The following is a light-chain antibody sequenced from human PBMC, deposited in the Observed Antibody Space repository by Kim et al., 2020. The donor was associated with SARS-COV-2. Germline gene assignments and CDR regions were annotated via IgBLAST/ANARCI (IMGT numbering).Light chain of an antibody. Sequence: SALTQPPSASGSPGQSVTISCTGTSSDVGGYNYVSWYQQHPGKAPKLMIYEVSKRPSGVPDRFSGSKSGNTASLTVSGLQAEDEADYYCSSYAGSSLYVFGTGTKVTVL. J-gene: IGLJ1*01. CDR2: EVS. CDR3: SSYAGSSLYV. CDR1: SSDVGGYNY. V-gene: IGLV2-8*01.